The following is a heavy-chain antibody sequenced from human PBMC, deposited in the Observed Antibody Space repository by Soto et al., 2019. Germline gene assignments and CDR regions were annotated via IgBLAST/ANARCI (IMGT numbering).Heavy chain of an antibody. CDR2: ISGSGGST. Sequence: EVQLLESGGGLVQPGGSLRLSCAASGFTFSSYAMSWVRQAPGKGLEWVSAISGSGGSTYYADSVKGRFTISRDNSKNTLYLQMNNMKAEDTDVYYCAKYNGDKLRYFDWLLNYFDYWGQGTLVTVSS. CDR3: AKYNGDKLRYFDWLLNYFDY. D-gene: IGHD3-9*01. CDR1: GFTFSSYA. J-gene: IGHJ4*02. V-gene: IGHV3-23*01.